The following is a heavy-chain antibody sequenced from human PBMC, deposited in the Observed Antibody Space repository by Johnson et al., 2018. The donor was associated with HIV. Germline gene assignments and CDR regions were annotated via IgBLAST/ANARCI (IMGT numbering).Heavy chain of an antibody. J-gene: IGHJ3*02. Sequence: VQLVESGGGLIQPGGSLRLSCAVSGFSFTNAWMSWVRQAPGKGLEWVGRSRNKANSYTTEYAASVKGRFTISRDDSKNSLYLQMNSLKTEDTAVYYCTRVSFGEGAFDIWGHGTMVTVSS. D-gene: IGHD3-10*01. CDR2: SRNKANSYTT. V-gene: IGHV3-72*01. CDR1: GFSFTNAW. CDR3: TRVSFGEGAFDI.